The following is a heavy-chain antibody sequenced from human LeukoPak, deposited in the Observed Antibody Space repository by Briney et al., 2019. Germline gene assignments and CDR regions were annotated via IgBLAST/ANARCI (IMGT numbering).Heavy chain of an antibody. CDR3: ARDPTTVTTFYAFDI. Sequence: PSETLSLTCTVSGGSINSGGPFWSWIRQHPEKGLEWIGYIYHSGSTYYNPSLKSRVTISVDTSQNQFSLQLSSATAADTAVYYCARDPTTVTTFYAFDIWGQGTMVTVSS. CDR2: IYHSGST. CDR1: GGSINSGGPF. V-gene: IGHV4-31*03. J-gene: IGHJ3*02. D-gene: IGHD4-17*01.